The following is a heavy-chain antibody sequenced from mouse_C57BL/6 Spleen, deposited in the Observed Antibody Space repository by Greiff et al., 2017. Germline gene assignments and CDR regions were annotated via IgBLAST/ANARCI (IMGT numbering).Heavy chain of an antibody. CDR2: IRSKSNNYAT. V-gene: IGHV10-1*01. D-gene: IGHD1-1*01. J-gene: IGHJ2*01. Sequence: EVQLVESGGGLVQPKGSLKLSCAASGFSFNTYAMNWVRQAPGKGLEWVARIRSKSNNYATYYADSVKDRFTISRDDSESMLYLQMNNLKTEDTAMYYCVRGSYYGRDFDYWGQGTTLTVSS. CDR1: GFSFNTYA. CDR3: VRGSYYGRDFDY.